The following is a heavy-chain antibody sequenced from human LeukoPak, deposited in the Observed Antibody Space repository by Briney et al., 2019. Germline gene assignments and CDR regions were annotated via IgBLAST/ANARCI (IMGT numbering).Heavy chain of an antibody. D-gene: IGHD3-10*01. V-gene: IGHV3-7*03. Sequence: GGSLRLSCTGSGFAFSNYWMSWVRQAPGKGLEWVANIRYDGSEKYYVDSVKGRLTISRDNAKNSLYLQMNSLRAEDTAVYYCAREPVRKRWFDSWGQGTLVTVSS. CDR2: IRYDGSEK. CDR3: AREPVRKRWFDS. CDR1: GFAFSNYW. J-gene: IGHJ5*01.